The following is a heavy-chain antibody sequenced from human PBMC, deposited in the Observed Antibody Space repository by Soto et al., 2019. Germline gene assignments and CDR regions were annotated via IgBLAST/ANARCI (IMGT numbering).Heavy chain of an antibody. CDR2: TYYRSKWYD. V-gene: IGHV6-1*01. CDR3: ARTSARFWDA. CDR1: GDSVSSNSAT. J-gene: IGHJ5*02. Sequence: QVPLQQSGPGLVKPSQTLSLTCVISGDSVSSNSATWNWIRQSPSRGLEWLGRTYYRSKWYDDYAVSVKSRVIINPDTSKNQFSLQLKSVTPEDTAMYYCARTSARFWDAWGQGTLVTVSS. D-gene: IGHD1-26*01.